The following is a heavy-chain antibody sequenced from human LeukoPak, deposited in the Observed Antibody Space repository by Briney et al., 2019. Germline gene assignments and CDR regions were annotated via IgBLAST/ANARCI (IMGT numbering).Heavy chain of an antibody. CDR2: INHSGST. V-gene: IGHV4-34*01. CDR1: GGSFSGYY. Sequence: PSGTLSLTCAVYGGSFSGYYWSWIRQPPGKGLEWIGEINHSGSTNYNPSLKSRVTISVDTSKNQFSLKLSSVTAADTAVYYCASAPAYDYVWGSYRYTCWFDPWGQGTLVTVSS. J-gene: IGHJ5*02. D-gene: IGHD3-16*02. CDR3: ASAPAYDYVWGSYRYTCWFDP.